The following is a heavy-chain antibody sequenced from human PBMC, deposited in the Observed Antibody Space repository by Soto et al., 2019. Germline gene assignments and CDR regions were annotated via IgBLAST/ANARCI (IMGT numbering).Heavy chain of an antibody. J-gene: IGHJ6*03. Sequence: SETLSLTCAVYGGSFSGYYWSWIRQPPGKGLEWIGEINHSGSTNYNPSLKSRVTISVDTSKNQFSLKLSSVTAADTAVYYCGRIGYSGYGDLSYMDVWGKGTTVTVS. D-gene: IGHD5-12*01. CDR3: GRIGYSGYGDLSYMDV. V-gene: IGHV4-34*01. CDR1: GGSFSGYY. CDR2: INHSGST.